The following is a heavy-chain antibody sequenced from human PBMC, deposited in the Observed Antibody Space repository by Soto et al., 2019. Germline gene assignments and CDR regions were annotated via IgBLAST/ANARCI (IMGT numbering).Heavy chain of an antibody. D-gene: IGHD7-27*01. V-gene: IGHV4-30-4*01. CDR2: IYDSGST. CDR3: ARGPSGDKVDY. Sequence: QVQLQESGPGLVKPSQTLSLTCTVSGGSISSAYYYWSWIRQPPGKGLEWSGHIYDSGSTYSNPSLQSQVTISMDTSKNQFSLKLSSVTAADTAVYYCARGPSGDKVDYWGQGTLVTVSS. J-gene: IGHJ4*02. CDR1: GGSISSAYYY.